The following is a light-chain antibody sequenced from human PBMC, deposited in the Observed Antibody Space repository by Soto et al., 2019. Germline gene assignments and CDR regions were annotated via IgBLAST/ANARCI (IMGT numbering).Light chain of an antibody. J-gene: IGKJ3*01. CDR3: QQYVSSPFT. Sequence: EIVLTQSPGTLSLSPGGRASLFCRASQSVSPYLAWYQQRPGQAPRLLIYGAYSRATGIPDRFSGSGSGPDFTLTISRLEPEDFAVYYCQQYVSSPFTFGPGTKVDVK. CDR2: GAY. V-gene: IGKV3-20*01. CDR1: QSVSPY.